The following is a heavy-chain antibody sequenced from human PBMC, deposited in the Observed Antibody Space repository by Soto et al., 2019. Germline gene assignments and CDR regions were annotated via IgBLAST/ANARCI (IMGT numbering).Heavy chain of an antibody. D-gene: IGHD3-22*01. CDR2: IYYSGST. CDR3: ARHGSDYYDSSGYYTFDWFDP. V-gene: IGHV4-59*08. J-gene: IGHJ5*02. CDR1: GGSISSYY. Sequence: SETLSLTCTVSGGSISSYYWSWIRQPPGKGLEWIGYIYYSGSTNYNPSLKSRVTISVDTSKNQFSLKLSSVTAADTAVYYCARHGSDYYDSSGYYTFDWFDPWGQGTLVTVSS.